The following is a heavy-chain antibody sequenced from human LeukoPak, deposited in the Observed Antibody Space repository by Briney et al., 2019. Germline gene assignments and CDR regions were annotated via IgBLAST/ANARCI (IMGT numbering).Heavy chain of an antibody. J-gene: IGHJ4*02. CDR2: INPNSGGT. Sequence: ASVKVSCKASGYTFTGYYMHWVRQAPGQGLEWMGWINPNSGGTNYAQKFQGWVTMTRDTSISTAYMELSSLRSEDTAVYYCARDRIHYYYDSSGSVDYWGQGTLVTVSS. CDR1: GYTFTGYY. CDR3: ARDRIHYYYDSSGSVDY. D-gene: IGHD3-22*01. V-gene: IGHV1-2*04.